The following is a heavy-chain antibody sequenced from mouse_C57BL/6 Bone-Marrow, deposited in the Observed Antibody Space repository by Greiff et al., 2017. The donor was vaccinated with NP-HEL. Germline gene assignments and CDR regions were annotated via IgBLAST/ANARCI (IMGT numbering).Heavy chain of an antibody. V-gene: IGHV1-81*01. CDR1: GYTFTSYG. D-gene: IGHD2-1*01. CDR3: ARENYRRGYAMDY. J-gene: IGHJ4*01. Sequence: QVHVKQSGAELVRPGASVKLSCKASGYTFTSYGISWVKQRTGQGLEWIGEIYPRSGNTYYNEKFKGKATLTADKSSSTAYMELRSLTSEDSAVYFCARENYRRGYAMDYWGQGTSVTVSS. CDR2: IYPRSGNT.